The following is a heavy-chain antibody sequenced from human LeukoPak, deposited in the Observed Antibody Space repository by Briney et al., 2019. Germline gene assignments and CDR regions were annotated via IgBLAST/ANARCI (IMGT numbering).Heavy chain of an antibody. J-gene: IGHJ4*02. CDR1: GFTFTTYG. CDR3: AKGRYHLATVTLLDY. V-gene: IGHV3-23*01. D-gene: IGHD4-17*01. CDR2: IGGSGTRT. Sequence: GGTLRLSCSASGFTFTTYGMNWVRQAPGKGLEWVSGIGGSGTRTYYADSVKGRFTISRDNSKNTLYLQMNSLRAEDTAVYYCAKGRYHLATVTLLDYWGQGTLVTVSS.